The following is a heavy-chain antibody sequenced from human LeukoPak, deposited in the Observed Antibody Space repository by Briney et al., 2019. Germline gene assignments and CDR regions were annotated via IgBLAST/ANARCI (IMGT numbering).Heavy chain of an antibody. CDR2: VSGSGGST. CDR3: AKPPSYYDSSGYYTY. V-gene: IGHV3-23*01. D-gene: IGHD3-22*01. J-gene: IGHJ4*02. CDR1: GFTFSSYA. Sequence: GGSLRLSCAASGFTFSSYAMSWVRQAPGKGLEWVSAVSGSGGSTYYADSVKGRFTISRDNSKNTLYLQMNSLRAEDTALYYCAKPPSYYDSSGYYTYWGQGTLVTVSS.